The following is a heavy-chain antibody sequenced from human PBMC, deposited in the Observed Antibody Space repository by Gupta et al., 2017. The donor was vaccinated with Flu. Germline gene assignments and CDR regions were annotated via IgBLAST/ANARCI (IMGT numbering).Heavy chain of an antibody. Sequence: EVQLVESGGGLVQPGGSLRLSCAASGFTFSTYSMRWVRQAPGKGLEWVSYIHAISGTIYYADSVKGRFTISRDNAKNSLYLQMDSLGAEDTAVYCCARVEARRLNYFDYWGQGTLVTVSS. D-gene: IGHD3-10*01. J-gene: IGHJ4*02. CDR2: IHAISGTI. V-gene: IGHV3-48*01. CDR3: ARVEARRLNYFDY. CDR1: GFTFSTYS.